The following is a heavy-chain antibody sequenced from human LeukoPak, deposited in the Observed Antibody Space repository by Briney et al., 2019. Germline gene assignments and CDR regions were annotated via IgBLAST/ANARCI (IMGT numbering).Heavy chain of an antibody. CDR3: ARDEYYYDSSLYFQH. D-gene: IGHD3-22*01. Sequence: GGSLRLSCAASGFTFSSYSMNWVRQAPGKGLEWVSSISSSSSYIYYADSVKGRFTISRDNAKNSLYLQMNSLRAEDPAVYYCARDEYYYDSSLYFQHWGQGTLVTVSS. CDR1: GFTFSSYS. J-gene: IGHJ1*01. CDR2: ISSSSSYI. V-gene: IGHV3-21*01.